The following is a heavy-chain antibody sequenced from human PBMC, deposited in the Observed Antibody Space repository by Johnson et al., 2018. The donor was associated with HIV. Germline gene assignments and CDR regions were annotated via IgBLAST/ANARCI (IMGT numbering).Heavy chain of an antibody. CDR1: GFIFGRCW. CDR2: IQEDGTEK. J-gene: IGHJ3*01. Sequence: VPLVESGGGLVAPGGSLRLSCIASGFIFGRCWMTWVRQAPGARLEWVANIQEDGTEKYYVDSVKCRFTVSRDNAKNSLYLQMNDLRAEDTAVYYCVRQYELYGYAFDLWGQGTVVTVSS. D-gene: IGHD5-18*01. CDR3: VRQYELYGYAFDL. V-gene: IGHV3-7*05.